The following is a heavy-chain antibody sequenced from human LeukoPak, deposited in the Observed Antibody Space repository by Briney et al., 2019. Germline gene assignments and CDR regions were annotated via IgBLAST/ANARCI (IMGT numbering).Heavy chain of an antibody. J-gene: IGHJ4*02. CDR2: IYSGGST. V-gene: IGHV3-66*01. Sequence: PGGSLRLSCAAPGFTVSTNYMTWVRQAPGKGLEWVSVIYSGGSTYYADSVKGRFTISRDNSKNTLYLQMNSLRAEDTAVYYCARGRTNLRGNYFDYWGQGTLVTVSS. CDR3: ARGRTNLRGNYFDY. D-gene: IGHD1-14*01. CDR1: GFTVSTNY.